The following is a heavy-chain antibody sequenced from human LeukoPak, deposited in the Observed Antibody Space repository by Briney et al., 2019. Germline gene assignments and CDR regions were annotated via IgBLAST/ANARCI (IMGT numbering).Heavy chain of an antibody. J-gene: IGHJ4*02. CDR3: AIYTNSAAGY. CDR1: GGSISSSIYH. D-gene: IGHD2-2*02. V-gene: IGHV4-39*01. Sequence: PSGTLSLTCTVSGGSISSSIYHGGWIRQPPGKGLEWIGTIYHTGTTHYNPSLKSRVTISVDTSRNQFSLTLNPMTAADTAVYYCAIYTNSAAGYWGQGALVAVSS. CDR2: IYHTGTT.